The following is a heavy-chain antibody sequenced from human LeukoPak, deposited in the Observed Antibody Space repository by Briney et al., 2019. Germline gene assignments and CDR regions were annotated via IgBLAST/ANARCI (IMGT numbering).Heavy chain of an antibody. J-gene: IGHJ4*02. CDR3: ARAIVGAIPYYFDY. D-gene: IGHD1-26*01. Sequence: SETLSLTCTVSGGSISSYYWSWIRQPPGKGLEWIGYIYYSGSTNYNPSLKSRVTMSVDTSKNQFSLKLSSVTAADTAVYYCARAIVGAIPYYFDYWGQGTLVTVSS. V-gene: IGHV4-59*12. CDR1: GGSISSYY. CDR2: IYYSGST.